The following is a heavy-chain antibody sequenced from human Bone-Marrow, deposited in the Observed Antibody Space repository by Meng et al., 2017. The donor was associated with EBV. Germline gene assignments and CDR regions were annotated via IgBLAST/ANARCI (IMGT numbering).Heavy chain of an antibody. D-gene: IGHD6-6*01. CDR3: ARQSARQLVPYY. V-gene: IGHV4-34*01. J-gene: IGHJ4*02. CDR1: GGYFSGYY. CDR2: INHSGST. Sequence: QVQLQQWRAGWLQRSETLSLTCAGYGGYFSGYYWSWIRQPPGKGLEWIGEINHSGSTNYNPSLKSRVTISVDTSKNQFSLKLSSVTAADTAVYYCARQSARQLVPYYWGQGTLVTVSS.